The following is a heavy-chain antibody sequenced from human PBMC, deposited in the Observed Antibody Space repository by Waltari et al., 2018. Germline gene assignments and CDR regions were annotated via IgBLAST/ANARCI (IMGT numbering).Heavy chain of an antibody. CDR2: ISGSGGST. D-gene: IGHD3-10*01. CDR1: GFTFSSYA. J-gene: IGHJ4*02. V-gene: IGHV3-23*01. CDR3: AKGGFRELLFLDY. Sequence: EVQLLESGGGLVQPGGSLRLSCAASGFTFSSYAMSWVRQAPGKGLGWVSAISGSGGSTYYADSVKGRFTISRDNSKNTRYLQMNSLRAEDTAVYYCAKGGFRELLFLDYWGQGTLVTVSS.